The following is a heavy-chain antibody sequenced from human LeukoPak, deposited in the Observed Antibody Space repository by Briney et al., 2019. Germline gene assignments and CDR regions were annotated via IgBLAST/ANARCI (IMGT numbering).Heavy chain of an antibody. D-gene: IGHD3-10*01. J-gene: IGHJ4*02. V-gene: IGHV4-30-2*01. CDR3: ARGPGGPGMYYFDY. Sequence: SETLSLTCAVSGGSVSGGPYSWSWIRQPPGKGLEWIGYIYQSGNTYYNPSLNSRVTMSVDRSKNHFSLTLNSVTAADTAVYYCARGPGGPGMYYFDYWGQGTLVTVSS. CDR1: GGSVSGGPYS. CDR2: IYQSGNT.